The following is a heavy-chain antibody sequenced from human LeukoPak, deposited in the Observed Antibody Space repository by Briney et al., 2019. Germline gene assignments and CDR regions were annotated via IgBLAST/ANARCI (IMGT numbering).Heavy chain of an antibody. D-gene: IGHD6-13*01. CDR3: AKDQEVAAAGTWGSIDY. CDR1: GFTFSIYD. J-gene: IGHJ4*02. CDR2: IDTAGGT. Sequence: GGSLRLSCAASGFTFSIYDMHWVRQVTGKGLEWVSGIDTAGGTYYPDSVKGRFTISRDNSKHTLYLQMNSLRPEDTAIYYCAKDQEVAAAGTWGSIDYWGQGTLVTVSS. V-gene: IGHV3-13*01.